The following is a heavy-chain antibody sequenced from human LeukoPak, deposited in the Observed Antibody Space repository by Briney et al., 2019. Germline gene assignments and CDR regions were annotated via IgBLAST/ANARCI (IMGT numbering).Heavy chain of an antibody. CDR2: ISYDGSNK. CDR1: GFTFSSYA. D-gene: IGHD6-13*01. Sequence: GGSLRLSCAASGFTFSSYAMHWVRQAPGKGLEWVAVISYDGSNKYYADSVKGRFTISRDNSKNTLYLQMNSLRAGDTAVYYCARDPRWAAAGTDDYWGQGTLVTVSS. J-gene: IGHJ4*02. CDR3: ARDPRWAAAGTDDY. V-gene: IGHV3-30-3*01.